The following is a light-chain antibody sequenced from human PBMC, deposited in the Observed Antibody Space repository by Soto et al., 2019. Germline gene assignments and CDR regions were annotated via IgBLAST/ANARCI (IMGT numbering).Light chain of an antibody. CDR1: QTVISNY. J-gene: IGKJ1*01. Sequence: IWLTQSPGTLSLSPGQRATLSCRASQTVISNYLAWYRQKPGQAHRLLIYGASSRATGIPDRFSGSGSGTDFTLNISKLEHEDFAVYFCQQYGSSPVTFGQRTKV. V-gene: IGKV3-20*01. CDR3: QQYGSSPVT. CDR2: GAS.